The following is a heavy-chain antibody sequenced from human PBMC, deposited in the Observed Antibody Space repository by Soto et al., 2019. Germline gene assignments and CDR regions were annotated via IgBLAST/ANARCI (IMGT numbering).Heavy chain of an antibody. J-gene: IGHJ4*02. CDR3: ARSIAAAYFDY. Sequence: QVQLVGSGGGVVQPGRSLRLSCAASGFTFSSYGMHWVRQAPGKGLEWVAVIWYDGSNKYYADSVKGRFTISRDNSKNTLYLQMNSLRAEDTAVYYCARSIAAAYFDYWGQGTLVTVSS. D-gene: IGHD6-13*01. CDR2: IWYDGSNK. CDR1: GFTFSSYG. V-gene: IGHV3-33*01.